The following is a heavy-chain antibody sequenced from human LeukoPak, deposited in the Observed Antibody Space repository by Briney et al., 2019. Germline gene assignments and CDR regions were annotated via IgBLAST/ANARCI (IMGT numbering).Heavy chain of an antibody. D-gene: IGHD2-8*01. CDR1: GGSISSYY. CDR3: ARVRRFNGPYNVYFDY. Sequence: SETLSLTCTVSGGSISSYYWSWIRQPPGKGLEWIAYMQYTGSTSYNPSLKSRVTISLDSSNSQLSLKLKSVTAADTAVYFCARVRRFNGPYNVYFDYWGQGTLVTVSS. CDR2: MQYTGST. J-gene: IGHJ4*02. V-gene: IGHV4-59*01.